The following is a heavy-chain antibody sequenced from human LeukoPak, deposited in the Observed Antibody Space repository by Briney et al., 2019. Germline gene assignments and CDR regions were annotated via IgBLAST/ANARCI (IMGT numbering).Heavy chain of an antibody. J-gene: IGHJ4*02. V-gene: IGHV4-39*01. CDR2: IYYSGST. CDR1: GGSISSSSYY. CDR3: ARHTAMVTGFDY. Sequence: SETLSLTCTVSGGSISSSSYYWGWIRQPPGKGLEWIGSIYYSGSTYYNPSPTSRVTISVDMSKNQFSLKLSSVTAADTAVYYCARHTAMVTGFDYWGQGTLVTVSS. D-gene: IGHD5-18*01.